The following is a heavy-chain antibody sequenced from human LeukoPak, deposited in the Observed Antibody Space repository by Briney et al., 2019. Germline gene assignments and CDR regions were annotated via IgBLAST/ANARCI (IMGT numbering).Heavy chain of an antibody. V-gene: IGHV3-30*18. CDR3: AKDRSGWSNYFYYGMDV. Sequence: GGSLRLSCAASGFTFTNYGMYWVRQAPGKGLEGVAGISYDGSNKYYADSVKGRFTISRDNSKNTAYVQMNSLRAEDTAVYYCAKDRSGWSNYFYYGMDVWGQGTTVTVSS. D-gene: IGHD6-19*01. J-gene: IGHJ6*02. CDR2: ISYDGSNK. CDR1: GFTFTNYG.